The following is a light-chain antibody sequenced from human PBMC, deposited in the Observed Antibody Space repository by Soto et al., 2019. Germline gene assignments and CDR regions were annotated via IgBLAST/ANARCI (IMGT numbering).Light chain of an antibody. CDR2: DAS. CDR1: QSISSW. CDR3: QQYGRSWT. J-gene: IGKJ1*01. V-gene: IGKV1-5*01. Sequence: DIQMTQSPSTLSASVGDRVTITCRASQSISSWLAWYQQKPGKAPKLLIYDASTLENGVPPRFSGSGSGTQFTLTISRLEPEDFAVYHCQQYGRSWTFGQGTKVDIK.